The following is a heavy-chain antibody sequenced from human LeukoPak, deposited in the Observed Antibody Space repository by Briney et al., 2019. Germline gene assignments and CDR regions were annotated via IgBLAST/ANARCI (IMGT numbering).Heavy chain of an antibody. D-gene: IGHD6-19*01. CDR2: INTDGTVT. CDR1: GFTFSKYR. Sequence: GGPLRLSCAASGFTFSKYRMLWVRQAPGKGLESVSRINTDGTVTTYADSVKGRFTVSRDNADNTMFLQMNSVRDEDTAVYYCATKQWLAPPPDSWGQGTPVTVSS. V-gene: IGHV3-74*01. CDR3: ATKQWLAPPPDS. J-gene: IGHJ4*02.